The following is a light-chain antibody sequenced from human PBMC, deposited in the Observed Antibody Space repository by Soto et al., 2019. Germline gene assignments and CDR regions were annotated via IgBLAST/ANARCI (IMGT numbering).Light chain of an antibody. CDR3: QQRCIWPT. V-gene: IGKV3-11*01. J-gene: IGKJ5*01. Sequence: SNSPATLSWSPGERATRSFAASQIVSSYFAWYQQKPGQAPSLLIYDASTRATGIPARFSGSGSGTGFTLTISILEPEDFAVYCWQQRCIWPTFGQGTLLEI. CDR1: QIVSSY. CDR2: DAS.